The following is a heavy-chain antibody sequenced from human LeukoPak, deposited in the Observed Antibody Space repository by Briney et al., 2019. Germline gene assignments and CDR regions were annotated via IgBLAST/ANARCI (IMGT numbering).Heavy chain of an antibody. D-gene: IGHD3-22*01. Sequence: SQTLSLTRTVSGGSISSGGYFWRWIRQHPGKGLEWIGYIYYSGSTYYNPSLKSRVTISVDTSKNQFSLKLSSVTAADTAVYYCAREGYYDSSGYYLDYWGQGTMVTVSS. CDR2: IYYSGST. J-gene: IGHJ4*02. CDR3: AREGYYDSSGYYLDY. V-gene: IGHV4-31*03. CDR1: GGSISSGGYF.